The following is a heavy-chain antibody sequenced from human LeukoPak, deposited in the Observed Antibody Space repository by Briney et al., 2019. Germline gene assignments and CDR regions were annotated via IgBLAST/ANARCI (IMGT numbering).Heavy chain of an antibody. V-gene: IGHV4-30-4*07. D-gene: IGHD3-22*01. CDR2: IYYTGDT. Sequence: SETLSLTCTLSGGSIDSAAYSWSWIRQPPGKGLEWIGYIYYTGDTYYNPSLESRVIMSVDSSRDRFSLRLTSVTAADTAIYYCGIITFYYDASGNPNDAFDIWGQGTKVTVSS. CDR3: GIITFYYDASGNPNDAFDI. CDR1: GGSIDSAAYS. J-gene: IGHJ3*02.